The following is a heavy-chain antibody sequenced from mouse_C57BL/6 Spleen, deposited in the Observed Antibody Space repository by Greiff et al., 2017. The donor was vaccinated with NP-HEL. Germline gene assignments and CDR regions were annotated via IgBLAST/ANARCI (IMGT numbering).Heavy chain of an antibody. Sequence: QVQLQQPGAELVKPGASVKLSCKASGYTFPSYWMQWVKQRPGQGLEWIGEIDPSDSYTNYNQKFKGKATLTVDTSSSTAYMQLSSLTSEDSAVYYCAREYGNFAYWGQGTLVTVSA. CDR1: GYTFPSYW. D-gene: IGHD2-10*02. CDR2: IDPSDSYT. J-gene: IGHJ3*01. CDR3: AREYGNFAY. V-gene: IGHV1-50*01.